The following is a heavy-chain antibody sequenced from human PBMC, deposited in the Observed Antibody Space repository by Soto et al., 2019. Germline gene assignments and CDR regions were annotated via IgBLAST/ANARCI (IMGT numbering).Heavy chain of an antibody. Sequence: QVQLVESGGGVVQPGRSLRLSCAASGFTFSSYGMHWVRQAPGKGLEWVAVIWYDGSNKYYADSVKGRFTISRDNYKNTRYLQMNSLRAEDTAVYYCARGIAVAGVVGWGQGTLVTVSS. V-gene: IGHV3-33*01. J-gene: IGHJ4*02. CDR1: GFTFSSYG. CDR3: ARGIAVAGVVG. D-gene: IGHD6-19*01. CDR2: IWYDGSNK.